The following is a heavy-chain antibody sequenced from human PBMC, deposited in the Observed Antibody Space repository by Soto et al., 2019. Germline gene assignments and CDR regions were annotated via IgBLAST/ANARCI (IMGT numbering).Heavy chain of an antibody. CDR1: GGSISTSSYF. V-gene: IGHV4-39*01. D-gene: IGHD3-10*01. CDR3: ARHRWGSGSYSGLLDF. J-gene: IGHJ4*02. Sequence: ETLSLTCSVSGGSISTSSYFWGWIRQPPGKGLEWVGAVHYSGSANYRSSLQSRVTISVDTSQNQFSLRLRSVTAADTAVYYCARHRWGSGSYSGLLDFWGQGALVTVSS. CDR2: VHYSGSA.